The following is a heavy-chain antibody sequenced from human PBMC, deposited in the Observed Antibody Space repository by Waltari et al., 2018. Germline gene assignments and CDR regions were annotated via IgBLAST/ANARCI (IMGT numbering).Heavy chain of an antibody. V-gene: IGHV4-4*07. CDR2: IYTSGRT. D-gene: IGHD3-3*01. J-gene: IGHJ6*03. CDR1: GGSISSYY. Sequence: QVQLQESGPGLVKPSEALSLTCTVSGGSISSYYWSWIRQPAGKGLAWIGRIYTSGRTNYNPARKSRGTMSVDTSKNQFSLKLSSVTAADTAVYYCARDSNYDFSLRRLRSQYMDVWGKGTTVTVSS. CDR3: ARDSNYDFSLRRLRSQYMDV.